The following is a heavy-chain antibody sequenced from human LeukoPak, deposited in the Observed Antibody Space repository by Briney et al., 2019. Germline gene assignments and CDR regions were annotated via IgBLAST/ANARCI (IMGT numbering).Heavy chain of an antibody. CDR1: GFTFSSYS. CDR2: ISSSSSTI. J-gene: IGHJ4*02. CDR3: AKHFCTGLDCSLFDS. V-gene: IGHV3-48*01. Sequence: GGSLRLSCAASGFTFSSYSMNWVRQAPGKGLEWVSYISSSSSTIYYADSVKGRFIISRDNSKNALSLQLNSLRPEDTALYYCAKHFCTGLDCSLFDSWGQGTLVTVSS. D-gene: IGHD3/OR15-3a*01.